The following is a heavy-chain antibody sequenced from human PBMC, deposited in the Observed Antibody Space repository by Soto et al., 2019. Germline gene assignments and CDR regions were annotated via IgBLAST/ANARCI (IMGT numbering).Heavy chain of an antibody. CDR3: TRLGSPKGGMDV. D-gene: IGHD6-13*01. J-gene: IGHJ6*02. CDR1: GFTFSVSA. V-gene: IGHV3-73*01. CDR2: IRSKANSYAT. Sequence: SCAASGFTFSVSAMHWVRQASGKGLELVGRIRSKANSYATAYAASVKGRFTISRDDSKNTAYLQMNSLKTEDTAVYYCTRLGSPKGGMDVWGQGTTVTVSS.